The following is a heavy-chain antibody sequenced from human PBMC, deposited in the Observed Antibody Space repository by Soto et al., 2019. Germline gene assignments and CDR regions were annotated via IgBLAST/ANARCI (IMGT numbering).Heavy chain of an antibody. CDR1: GFSLTTSGAS. D-gene: IGHD2-21*01. Sequence: QITLKESGPTLVKPTQTLTLTCSFSGFSLTTSGASVAWMRQYPGKAPEWLALIFWDDDRRYSPSLRTRLTIXKDAPRNQVVLTMTNMDPVDTATYDWALRVNFGIVGAQFFGHWGEGILVTVSS. J-gene: IGHJ4*02. CDR3: ALRVNFGIVGAQFFGH. V-gene: IGHV2-5*02. CDR2: IFWDDDR.